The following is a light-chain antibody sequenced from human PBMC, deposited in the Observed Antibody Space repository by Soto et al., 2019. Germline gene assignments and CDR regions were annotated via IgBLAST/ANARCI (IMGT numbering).Light chain of an antibody. CDR2: GAS. CDR1: QSVRSSY. CDR3: QHLRSS. Sequence: EIVLTQSPGTLSLSPGERATLSCRASQSVRSSYLAWYKQKPGQAPRQLIYGASSRATGIPDRFSGSVSGTDFTLTYTRMEHEDFAGYDCQHLRSSFGGGTRVEIK. V-gene: IGKV3-20*01. J-gene: IGKJ4*02.